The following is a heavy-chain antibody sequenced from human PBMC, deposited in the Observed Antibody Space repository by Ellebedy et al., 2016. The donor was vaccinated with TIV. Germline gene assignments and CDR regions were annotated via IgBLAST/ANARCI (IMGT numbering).Heavy chain of an antibody. CDR2: VTHSGKT. D-gene: IGHD5-24*01. Sequence: GSLRLXCEASGFSFSTYWLNWVRQAPGGGLEWLGEVTHSGKTNYSPSLQSRLTMSADASKKQFSLALNSVTAADTAVYFCARGRRILSRYGSKDNWFDPWGQGTLVTVSS. CDR3: ARGRRILSRYGSKDNWFDP. J-gene: IGHJ5*02. V-gene: IGHV4-34*01. CDR1: GFSFSTYW.